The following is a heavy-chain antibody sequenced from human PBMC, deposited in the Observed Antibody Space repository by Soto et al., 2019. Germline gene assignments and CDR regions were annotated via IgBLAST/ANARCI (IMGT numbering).Heavy chain of an antibody. Sequence: QVQLVQSGAEVKKTGASVKVSCKASGYTFTSYGISWVRQAPGQGLEWMGWISAYNGNTNYAQKLQGRVTMTTDTSTSTAYMELRSLRSDDTAVYYCAAFQVDIVVVPAAKAVWFDPWGQGTQVTVSS. J-gene: IGHJ5*02. CDR3: AAFQVDIVVVPAAKAVWFDP. CDR2: ISAYNGNT. D-gene: IGHD2-2*03. V-gene: IGHV1-18*01. CDR1: GYTFTSYG.